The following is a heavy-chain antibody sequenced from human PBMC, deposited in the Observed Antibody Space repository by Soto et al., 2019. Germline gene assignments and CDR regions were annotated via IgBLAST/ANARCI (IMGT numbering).Heavy chain of an antibody. CDR2: ISGSGGST. CDR3: AKGEQWLVY. V-gene: IGHV3-23*01. D-gene: IGHD6-19*01. Sequence: EVQLLESGGGLVQPGGSLSPPVEAPGFPFTAFAMTWVAKAPGKGLEWVSAISGSGGSTYYADSVKGRFTISRDNSKNTLYLQMNSLRAEDTAVYYCAKGEQWLVYWGQGTLVTVSS. CDR1: GFPFTAFA. J-gene: IGHJ4*02.